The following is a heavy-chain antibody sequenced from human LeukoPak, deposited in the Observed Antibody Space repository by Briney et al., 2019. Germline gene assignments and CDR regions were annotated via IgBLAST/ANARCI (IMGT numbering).Heavy chain of an antibody. CDR3: ARGGLKQRGTSPYDY. V-gene: IGHV4-38-2*02. CDR1: GYSINRGYY. D-gene: IGHD1-14*01. Sequence: SETLSLTCSVSGYSINRGYYWGWIRQPPGKGLEWIGIIYHSGNTYYNPSLKSRVTISVDTSKNQFSMKLNFVTAADTAVYYCARGGLKQRGTSPYDYWGQGTLVTVSS. CDR2: IYHSGNT. J-gene: IGHJ4*02.